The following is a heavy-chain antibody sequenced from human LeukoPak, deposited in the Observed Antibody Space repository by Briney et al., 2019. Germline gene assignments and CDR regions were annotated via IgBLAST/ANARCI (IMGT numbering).Heavy chain of an antibody. J-gene: IGHJ4*02. V-gene: IGHV3-30*18. CDR2: ISYDGSNK. D-gene: IGHD3-22*01. Sequence: QSGGSLRLSCAASGFTFSSYWMSWVRQAPGKGLEWVAVISYDGSNKYYADSVKGRFTISRDNSKNTLYLQMNSLRAEDTAVYYCAKDQIVVVITSSIDYWGQGTLVTVSS. CDR3: AKDQIVVVITSSIDY. CDR1: GFTFSSYW.